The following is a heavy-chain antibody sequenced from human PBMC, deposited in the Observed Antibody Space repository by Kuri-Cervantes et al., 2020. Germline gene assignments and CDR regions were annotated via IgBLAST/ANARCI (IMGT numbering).Heavy chain of an antibody. V-gene: IGHV4-39*07. D-gene: IGHD4-23*01. CDR3: ASWWQLVNAFDV. CDR1: GGSVSSGTYY. CDR2: IYYTGST. Sequence: SETLSLTCTVSGGSVSSGTYYWSWIRQPPGEGLEWIGNIYYTGSTYYNPSLSSQVTISIDTSKNQFSLKLRSVTAADTAVYYCASWWQLVNAFDVWGQGTMVTVSS. J-gene: IGHJ3*01.